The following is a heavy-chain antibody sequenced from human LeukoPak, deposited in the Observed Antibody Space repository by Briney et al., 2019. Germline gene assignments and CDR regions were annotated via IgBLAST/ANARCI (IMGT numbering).Heavy chain of an antibody. CDR2: ISWNSGSI. V-gene: IGHV3-9*03. CDR1: GFTFDDYA. J-gene: IGHJ4*02. D-gene: IGHD3-3*01. CDR3: AKDDSKYYDFWSGYMD. Sequence: GGSLSLSCAASGFTFDDYAMNWVGQAPGKGLEWFSGISWNSGSIGYADSVKGRFTISRDNAKNSLYLQMNSLRAEDMALYYCAKDDSKYYDFWSGYMDWGQGTLVTVST.